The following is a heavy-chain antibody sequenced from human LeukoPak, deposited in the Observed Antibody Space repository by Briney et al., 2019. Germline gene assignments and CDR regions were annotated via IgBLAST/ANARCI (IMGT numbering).Heavy chain of an antibody. V-gene: IGHV3-43D*03. CDR1: GFTFDDYA. CDR3: AKDGEYSSSWSPYFDY. CDR2: ISWDGGST. J-gene: IGHJ4*02. D-gene: IGHD6-13*01. Sequence: PGGSLRLSCAASGFTFDDYAMHWVRRAPGKGLEWVSLISWDGGSTYYADSVKGRFTISRDNSKNSLYLQMNSLRAEDTALYYCAKDGEYSSSWSPYFDYWGQGTLVTVSS.